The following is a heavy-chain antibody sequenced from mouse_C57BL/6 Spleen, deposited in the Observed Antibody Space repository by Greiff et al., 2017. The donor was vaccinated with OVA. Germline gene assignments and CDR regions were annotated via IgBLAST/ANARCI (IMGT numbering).Heavy chain of an antibody. J-gene: IGHJ2*01. CDR1: GYTFTSYW. CDR2: IDPSGGGT. Sequence: QVQLQQPGAELVKPGASVKLSCKASGYTFTSYWMHWVKQRPGRGLEWIGRIDPSGGGTKYNEKFKSKATLTVDKPSSTAYMQLSSLTSEDYAVYYCARQDYFDGWGKGTTLTVSS. V-gene: IGHV1-72*01. CDR3: ARQDYFDG.